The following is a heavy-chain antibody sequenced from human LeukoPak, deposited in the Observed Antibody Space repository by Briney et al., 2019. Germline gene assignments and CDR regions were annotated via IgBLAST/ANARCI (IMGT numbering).Heavy chain of an antibody. D-gene: IGHD1-26*01. CDR1: GGSISSYY. CDR3: ARVLVGANYYYYYMDV. CDR2: IYTSGNT. V-gene: IGHV4-4*07. J-gene: IGHJ6*03. Sequence: SETLSLTCTVSGGSISSYYWSWIRQPAGKGLEWIGRIYTSGNTNYNTSLKSRVTISVDKSKNQFSLKLSSVTAADTAVYYCARVLVGANYYYYYMDVWGKGTTVTVSS.